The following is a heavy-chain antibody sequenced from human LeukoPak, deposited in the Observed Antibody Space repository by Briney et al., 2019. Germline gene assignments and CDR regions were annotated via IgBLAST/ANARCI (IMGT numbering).Heavy chain of an antibody. D-gene: IGHD6-6*01. V-gene: IGHV3-23*01. Sequence: GGSLRLSCAASGFTFSSYAMSWVRQAPGKGLEWVSAISGSGDSTYYGDSVKGRFTISRDNSKNTLYLQMNSLRAEDTAVYYCANTHCDSSPIVWNFWGQGTLVTVSS. CDR3: ANTHCDSSPIVWNF. CDR1: GFTFSSYA. CDR2: ISGSGDST. J-gene: IGHJ4*02.